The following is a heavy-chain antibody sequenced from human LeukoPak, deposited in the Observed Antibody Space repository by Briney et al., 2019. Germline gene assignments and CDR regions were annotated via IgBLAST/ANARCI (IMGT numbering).Heavy chain of an antibody. V-gene: IGHV4-59*01. Sequence: PSETLSLTCTVSGGSISSYYWSWIRQSPEKGLEWIGYIYFSGATIYNPSLKSRVTISVDASKNQFSLKLSSVTAADTAVYYCAREDPQTTVPEGLDVWGQGTTVTVSS. CDR3: AREDPQTTVPEGLDV. D-gene: IGHD4-17*01. J-gene: IGHJ6*02. CDR2: IYFSGAT. CDR1: GGSISSYY.